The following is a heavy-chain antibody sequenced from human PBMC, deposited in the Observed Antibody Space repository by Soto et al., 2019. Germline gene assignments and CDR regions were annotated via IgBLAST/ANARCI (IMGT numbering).Heavy chain of an antibody. CDR1: GFTFSSYG. D-gene: IGHD2-2*01. V-gene: IGHV3-30*03. Sequence: GGSLRLSCAASGFTFSSYGMHWVRQAPGKGLEWVAVISYDGSNKYYADSVKGRFTISRDNSKNTLYLQMNSLRAEDTAVYYCARGPSSLTRFDYWGQGALVTVSS. CDR2: ISYDGSNK. J-gene: IGHJ4*02. CDR3: ARGPSSLTRFDY.